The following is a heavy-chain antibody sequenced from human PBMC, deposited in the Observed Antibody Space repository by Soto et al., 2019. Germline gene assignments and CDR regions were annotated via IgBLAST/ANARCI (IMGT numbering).Heavy chain of an antibody. CDR1: GGSFSGYY. CDR2: INHSGST. CDR3: ARGPGIAAAGGY. J-gene: IGHJ4*02. V-gene: IGHV4-34*01. D-gene: IGHD6-13*01. Sequence: QVQLQQWGAGLLKPSETLSLTCAVYGGSFSGYYWSWIRQPPGKGLEWIGEINHSGSTNYNPSLKSRAPISVDTSKNHFSLTLSSVTAADTAVYYCARGPGIAAAGGYWGQGTLVTVSS.